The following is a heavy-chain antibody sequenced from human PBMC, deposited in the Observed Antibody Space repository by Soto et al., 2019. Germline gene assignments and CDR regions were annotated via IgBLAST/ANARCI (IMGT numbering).Heavy chain of an antibody. V-gene: IGHV1-69*13. D-gene: IGHD2-2*01. J-gene: IGHJ5*02. Sequence: GASVKVSCKASGGTFSSYAISWVRQAPGQGLEWMGGIIPIFGTANYAQKFQGRVTITADESTSTAYMELSSLRSEDTAVYYCARNIVVVPAAIVHWFDPWGQGTLVTVSS. CDR3: ARNIVVVPAAIVHWFDP. CDR1: GGTFSSYA. CDR2: IIPIFGTA.